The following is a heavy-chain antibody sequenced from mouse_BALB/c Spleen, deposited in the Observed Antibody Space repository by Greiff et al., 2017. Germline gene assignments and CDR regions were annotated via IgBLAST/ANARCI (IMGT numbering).Heavy chain of an antibody. V-gene: IGHV6-6*02. J-gene: IGHJ3*01. CDR1: GFTFSNYW. CDR2: IRLKSNNYAT. D-gene: IGHD2-1*01. CDR3: TRPRFYYGKAWFAY. Sequence: DVKLVESGGGLVQPGGSMKLSCVASGFTFSNYWMNWVRQSPEKGLEWVAEIRLKSNNYATHYAESVKGRFTISRDDSKSSVYLQMNNLRAEDTGIYYCTRPRFYYGKAWFAYWGQGTLVTVSA.